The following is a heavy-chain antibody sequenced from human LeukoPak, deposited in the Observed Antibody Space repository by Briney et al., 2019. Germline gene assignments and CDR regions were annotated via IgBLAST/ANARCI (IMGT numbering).Heavy chain of an antibody. Sequence: ASVKVSCKASGGTFSSYAISWVRQAPGQGLEWRGGIIPIFGTANCAQKFQGRVTITTDQSTSTDYMALSSLRSEDTAVYYCARATIARPVSAKFDPWGQGTLVTVSS. CDR1: GGTFSSYA. J-gene: IGHJ5*02. V-gene: IGHV1-69*05. CDR3: ARATIARPVSAKFDP. CDR2: IIPIFGTA. D-gene: IGHD6-6*01.